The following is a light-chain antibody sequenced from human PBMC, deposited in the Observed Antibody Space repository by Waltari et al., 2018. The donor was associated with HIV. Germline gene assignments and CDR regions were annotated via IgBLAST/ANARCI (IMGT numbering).Light chain of an antibody. V-gene: IGLV1-44*01. CDR3: AAWDDSLNGWV. CDR2: SNK. CDR1: SSNIGSNI. Sequence: QSVLTQPPSASGTPGQRVTISCSGSSSNIGSNIVNWYQQLPGTAPKLLIYSNKRLPSGVPDRFSGAKSGTSASLAISGLQSEDEADYYCAAWDDSLNGWVFGGGTKLTVL. J-gene: IGLJ3*02.